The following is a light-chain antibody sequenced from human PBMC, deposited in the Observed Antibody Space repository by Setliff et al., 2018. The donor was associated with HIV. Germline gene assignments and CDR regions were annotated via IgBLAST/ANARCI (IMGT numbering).Light chain of an antibody. CDR2: EVG. J-gene: IGLJ1*01. Sequence: QSVLTQPASVSGSPGQSITISCTGTSSDVGGYDYVSWYQQQPGKVPKLMLYEVGNRPSGVSNRFSGSKSGNTASLTISGLQAEDEADYYCCSYTSSTTLVFGTGTKVTVL. CDR1: SSDVGGYDY. CDR3: CSYTSSTTLV. V-gene: IGLV2-14*01.